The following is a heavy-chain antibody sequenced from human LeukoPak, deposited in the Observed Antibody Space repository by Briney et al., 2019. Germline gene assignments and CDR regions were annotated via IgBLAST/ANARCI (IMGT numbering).Heavy chain of an antibody. J-gene: IGHJ4*02. Sequence: ASVKVSYKASGYTFTSYGISWVRQAPGQGLEWMGWISAYNGNTNYAQKLQGRVTMTTDTSTSTAYMELRSLRSDDTAVYYCARVRETMIVVAELDYWGQGTLVTVSS. CDR1: GYTFTSYG. D-gene: IGHD3-22*01. CDR2: ISAYNGNT. CDR3: ARVRETMIVVAELDY. V-gene: IGHV1-18*01.